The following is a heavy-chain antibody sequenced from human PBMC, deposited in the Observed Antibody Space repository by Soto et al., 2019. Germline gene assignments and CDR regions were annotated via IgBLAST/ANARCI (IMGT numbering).Heavy chain of an antibody. V-gene: IGHV4-59*01. Sequence: PSETLSLTCTVSGGSISSYYWSWIRQPPGKGLEWIGYIYYSGSTNYNPSLKSRVTISVDTSKNQFSLKLSSVTAADTAAYYCARDRKNFDPWGQGTLVTVSS. CDR1: GGSISSYY. CDR3: ARDRKNFDP. CDR2: IYYSGST. J-gene: IGHJ5*02.